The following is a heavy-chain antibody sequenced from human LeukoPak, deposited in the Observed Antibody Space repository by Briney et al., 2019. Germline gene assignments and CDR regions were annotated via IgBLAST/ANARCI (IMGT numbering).Heavy chain of an antibody. Sequence: SETLSLTCTVSGGSISSSSYYWGWIRQPPGKGLEWIGSIYYSGSTYYNPSLKSRVTISVDTSKNQFSLKLSSVTAADTVVYYCAGLIPMRYYDSSGYFDYWGQGTLVTVSS. D-gene: IGHD3-22*01. CDR2: IYYSGST. CDR1: GGSISSSSYY. V-gene: IGHV4-39*01. CDR3: AGLIPMRYYDSSGYFDY. J-gene: IGHJ4*02.